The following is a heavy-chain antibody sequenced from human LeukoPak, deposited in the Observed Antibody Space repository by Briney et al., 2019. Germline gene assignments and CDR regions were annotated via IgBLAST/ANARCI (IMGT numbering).Heavy chain of an antibody. V-gene: IGHV1-69*05. J-gene: IGHJ5*02. D-gene: IGHD3-22*01. CDR3: AGRDSSGYYPTWFDP. Sequence: GASVKVSCKASGGTFSSYAISWVRQAPGQGLEWMGGIIPIFGTANYAQKFQGRVTITTGESTSTAYMELSSPRSEDTAVYYCAGRDSSGYYPTWFDPWGQGTLVTVSS. CDR2: IIPIFGTA. CDR1: GGTFSSYA.